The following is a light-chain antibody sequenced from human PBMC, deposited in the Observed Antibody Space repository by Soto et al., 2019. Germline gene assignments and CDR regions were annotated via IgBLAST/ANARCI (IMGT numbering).Light chain of an antibody. CDR1: QSISAW. CDR3: QHYSLYLWT. J-gene: IGKJ1*01. CDR2: DAY. Sequence: DIQMTQSPSTLSAFVGDRVTITCRASQSISAWLAWYQQKPGKAPRLLIYDAYNLEDGVPSRFSGSGYGTEFTLTISSLQPDDFATYYCQHYSLYLWTFGQGTKVEI. V-gene: IGKV1-5*01.